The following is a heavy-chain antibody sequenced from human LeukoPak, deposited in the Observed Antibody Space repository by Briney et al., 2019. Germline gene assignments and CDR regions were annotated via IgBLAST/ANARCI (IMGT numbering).Heavy chain of an antibody. Sequence: GGSLRLSCAASGFSFSSYTMQWVRQAPGKGLEWVSSITSSSGDIFYADSVKGRFAISREYAKSSLYLQMNSLRAEDTAVYYCARSFDDYVWGSYRTHFDYWGQGTLVTVSS. D-gene: IGHD3-16*02. J-gene: IGHJ4*02. CDR2: ITSSSGDI. CDR1: GFSFSSYT. CDR3: ARSFDDYVWGSYRTHFDY. V-gene: IGHV3-21*01.